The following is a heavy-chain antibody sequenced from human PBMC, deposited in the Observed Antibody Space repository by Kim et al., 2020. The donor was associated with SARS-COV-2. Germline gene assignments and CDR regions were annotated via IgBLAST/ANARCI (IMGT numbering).Heavy chain of an antibody. CDR1: GYSFTSYW. J-gene: IGHJ6*02. V-gene: IGHV5-10-1*01. CDR3: ARGGGTYSSSSGGGMDV. CDR2: IDPSDSYT. Sequence: GESLKISCKGSGYSFTSYWISWVRQMPGKGLEWMGRIDPSDSYTNYSPSFQGHVTISADKSISTAYLQWSSLKASDTAMYYCARGGGTYSSSSGGGMDVWGQGTTVTVSS. D-gene: IGHD6-6*01.